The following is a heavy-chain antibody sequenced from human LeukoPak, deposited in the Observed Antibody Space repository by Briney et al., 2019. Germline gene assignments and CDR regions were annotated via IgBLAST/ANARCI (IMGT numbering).Heavy chain of an antibody. J-gene: IGHJ6*02. V-gene: IGHV5-51*01. CDR3: ARAMVRGVNYYYYYYGMDV. CDR2: IYPGDSDT. D-gene: IGHD3-10*01. CDR1: GYSFTSYW. Sequence: GESLKISCKGSGYSFTSYWIGWVRQMPGKGLEWMGIIYPGDSDTRYSPSFQGQVTISADKSISTAYLQWSSLKASDTAMYYCARAMVRGVNYYYYYYGMDVWGQGTTVTVSS.